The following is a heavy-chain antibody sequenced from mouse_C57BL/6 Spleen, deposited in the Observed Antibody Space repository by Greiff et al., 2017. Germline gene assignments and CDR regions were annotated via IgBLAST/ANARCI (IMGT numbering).Heavy chain of an antibody. CDR2: IYPGDGDT. Sequence: QVQLQQSGAELVKPGASVKISCKASGYAFSSSWMNWVKQRPGKGLEWIGRIYPGDGDTNYNGKFEGKATLTADKSSSTAYMQLSSLTSEDSAVYFCARQLRLPYYFDYWGQGTTLTVSS. D-gene: IGHD3-2*02. V-gene: IGHV1-82*01. CDR1: GYAFSSSW. CDR3: ARQLRLPYYFDY. J-gene: IGHJ2*01.